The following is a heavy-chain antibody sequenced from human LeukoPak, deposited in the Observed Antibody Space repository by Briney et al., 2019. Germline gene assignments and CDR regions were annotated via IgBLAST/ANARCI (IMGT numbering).Heavy chain of an antibody. CDR1: GGSISSYY. J-gene: IGHJ4*02. Sequence: SETLSLTCTVSGGSISSYYWSWIRQPPGKGLEWIGYIYYSGSTNYNPSLKSRVTISVDTSKNQFSLKLSSVTAADTAVYYCARTASDSSGYYFDYWGQGTLVTVSS. CDR3: ARTASDSSGYYFDY. V-gene: IGHV4-59*01. CDR2: IYYSGST. D-gene: IGHD3-22*01.